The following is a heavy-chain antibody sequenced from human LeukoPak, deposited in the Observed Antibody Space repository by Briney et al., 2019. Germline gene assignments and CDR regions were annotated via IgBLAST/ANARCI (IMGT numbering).Heavy chain of an antibody. CDR2: ICWCSSSI. Sequence: PGGPLRLFCGASGFTLSRYSMNWLPQAPGKGVVGVSYICWCSSSIYYADSVRGRFTISRDNAKNSLYLQMNSLRAEDTAVYYCARDRWYCSSTSCYGYYFDYWGQGTLVTVSS. CDR3: ARDRWYCSSTSCYGYYFDY. CDR1: GFTLSRYS. J-gene: IGHJ4*02. V-gene: IGHV3-48*01. D-gene: IGHD2-2*01.